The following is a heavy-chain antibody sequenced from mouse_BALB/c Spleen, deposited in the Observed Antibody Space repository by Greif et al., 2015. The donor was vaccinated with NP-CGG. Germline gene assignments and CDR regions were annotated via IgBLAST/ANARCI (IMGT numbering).Heavy chain of an antibody. J-gene: IGHJ1*01. V-gene: IGHV14-3*02. D-gene: IGHD1-1*01. CDR1: GFNIKDTY. CDR2: IDPVNGNT. CDR3: ARYDYYGSSYFDV. Sequence: VQLQQPGAELVKPGASVKLSCTASGFNIKDTYMHWVKQRPEQGLEWIGRIDPVNGNTKYDPKFQGKATITADTSSNTAYLQLSSLTSEDTAVYYCARYDYYGSSYFDVWGAGTTVTVSS.